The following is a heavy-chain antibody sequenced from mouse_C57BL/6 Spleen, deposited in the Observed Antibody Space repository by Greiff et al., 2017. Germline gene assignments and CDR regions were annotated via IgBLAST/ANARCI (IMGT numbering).Heavy chain of an antibody. Sequence: EVQLQESGPGLVKPSQSLSLTCSVTGYSITSGYYWNWIRQFPGNKLEWMGYISYDGSNNYNPSLKNRISITRDTSKNQFFLKLNSVTTEDTATYYCAREGDYDWELAMDYWGQGTSVTVSS. CDR3: AREGDYDWELAMDY. J-gene: IGHJ4*01. CDR1: GYSITSGYY. V-gene: IGHV3-6*01. D-gene: IGHD2-4*01. CDR2: ISYDGSN.